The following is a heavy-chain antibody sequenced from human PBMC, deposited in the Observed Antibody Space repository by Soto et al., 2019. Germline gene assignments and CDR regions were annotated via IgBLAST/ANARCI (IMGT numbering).Heavy chain of an antibody. V-gene: IGHV3-48*03. Sequence: GGSLRLSCAASGFTFSSYEMNWVRQAPGKGLEWVSYISSSGSTIYYAYSVKGRFTISRDNAKNSLYLQMHSLRAEDTAVYYCARLEGYSYGYVDFWGQGTLVTVSS. CDR3: ARLEGYSYGYVDF. CDR2: ISSSGSTI. D-gene: IGHD5-18*01. J-gene: IGHJ4*02. CDR1: GFTFSSYE.